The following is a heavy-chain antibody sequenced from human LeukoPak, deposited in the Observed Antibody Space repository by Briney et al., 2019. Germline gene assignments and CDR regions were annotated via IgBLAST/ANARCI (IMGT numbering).Heavy chain of an antibody. CDR2: IIPIFGTA. D-gene: IGHD3-3*01. CDR3: ASARFLEWSKFPDYYYYMDV. CDR1: GGTFSSYA. J-gene: IGHJ6*03. V-gene: IGHV1-69*01. Sequence: SVKVSCKASGGTFSSYAISWVRQAPGQGLEWMGGIIPIFGTANYAQKFQGRVTITADESTSTAYMELSSLRSEDTAVYYCASARFLEWSKFPDYYYYMDVWGKGTTVTVSS.